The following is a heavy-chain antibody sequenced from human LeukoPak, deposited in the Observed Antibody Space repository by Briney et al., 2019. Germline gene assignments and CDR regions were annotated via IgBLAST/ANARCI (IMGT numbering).Heavy chain of an antibody. V-gene: IGHV3-30*02. Sequence: GGSLRLSCAASGFTFSSHGMHWVRQTPAKGLEWVAFIRYDGSNKYYADSVKGRFTISRDNSKNTLYLQMNSLRVEDTAVYYCASSMAVAGTFPQPYYYYYYMDVWGKGTTVTVSS. D-gene: IGHD6-19*01. CDR2: IRYDGSNK. CDR1: GFTFSSHG. CDR3: ASSMAVAGTFPQPYYYYYYMDV. J-gene: IGHJ6*03.